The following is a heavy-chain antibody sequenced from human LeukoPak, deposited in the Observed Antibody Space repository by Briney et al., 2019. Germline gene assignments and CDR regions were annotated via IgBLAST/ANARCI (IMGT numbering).Heavy chain of an antibody. J-gene: IGHJ4*02. CDR1: GFTFSSYS. CDR2: VSSSSSYI. V-gene: IGHV3-21*01. CDR3: ASQNFDY. Sequence: GGSLRLSCAASGFTFSSYSMNWLRQAPGKGLEWVSSVSSSSSYIYYADSVKGRSTISRDNAKNSLYLQMNSLRAEDTAVYYCASQNFDYWGQGTLVTVSS.